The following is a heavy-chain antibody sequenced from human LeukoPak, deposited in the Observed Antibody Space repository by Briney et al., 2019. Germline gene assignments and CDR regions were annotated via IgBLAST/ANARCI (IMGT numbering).Heavy chain of an antibody. J-gene: IGHJ4*02. CDR1: AFTFGDYA. Sequence: LSGGSLRLSCTGSAFTFGDYALSWVRQAPGKGLEWIGFIRSRSYGGTTKYAASLKGRLTISRDDSKNIAYLEVNSLKTEDTAAYFCIRDHGYGYYYFENWGQGTLVTVS. CDR3: IRDHGYGYYYFEN. D-gene: IGHD5-18*01. V-gene: IGHV3-49*04. CDR2: IRSRSYGGTT.